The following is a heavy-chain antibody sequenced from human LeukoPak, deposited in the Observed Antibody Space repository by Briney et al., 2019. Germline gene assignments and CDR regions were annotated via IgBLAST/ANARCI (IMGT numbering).Heavy chain of an antibody. CDR3: ARAIGKSEGY. J-gene: IGHJ4*02. V-gene: IGHV3-7*01. CDR2: INQDGSEK. D-gene: IGHD4-23*01. CDR1: GFTFSSYW. Sequence: PGGPLRLSCAASGFTFSSYWMHWVRQAPGKGLEWVANINQDGSEKYYVDSVKGRFTTSRDNAKNSLYLQMNSLRAEDTAVYYCARAIGKSEGYWGQGTLVTVSS.